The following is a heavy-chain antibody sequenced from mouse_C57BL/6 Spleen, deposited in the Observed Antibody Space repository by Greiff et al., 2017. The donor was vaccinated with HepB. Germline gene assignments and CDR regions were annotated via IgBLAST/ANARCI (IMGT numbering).Heavy chain of an antibody. Sequence: VQLQQPGAELVKPGASVKLSCKASGYTFTSYWMHWVKQRPGQGLEWIGMIHPNSGSTNYNQKFKDKATLTVDKSSSTAYMQLSSLTSEDSAVYYCARGATVVAIHWYFDVWGTGTTVTVSS. CDR3: ARGATVVAIHWYFDV. V-gene: IGHV1-64*01. D-gene: IGHD1-1*01. CDR1: GYTFTSYW. CDR2: IHPNSGST. J-gene: IGHJ1*03.